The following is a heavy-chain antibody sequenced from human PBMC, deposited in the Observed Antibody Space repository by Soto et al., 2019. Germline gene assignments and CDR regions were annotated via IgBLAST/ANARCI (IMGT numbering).Heavy chain of an antibody. J-gene: IGHJ6*02. CDR2: IYYSGNT. CDR3: ARDRLMATAGTARHYFGLDV. CDR1: GGSIRSGGYY. Sequence: SETLSLTCTVSGGSIRSGGYYWSWVRQNPRKGLEWIGNIYYSGNTYYNPSLKSRLTISVDASKNQFSLNLSSVTAADTAVYYCARDRLMATAGTARHYFGLDVWGQGTTVTVSS. D-gene: IGHD5-18*01. V-gene: IGHV4-31*03.